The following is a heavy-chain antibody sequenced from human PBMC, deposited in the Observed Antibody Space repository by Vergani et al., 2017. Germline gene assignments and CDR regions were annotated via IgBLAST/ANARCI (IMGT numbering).Heavy chain of an antibody. CDR1: GGSISSYY. D-gene: IGHD3-10*01. V-gene: IGHV4-39*07. J-gene: IGHJ4*02. Sequence: QLQLQESGPGLVKPSETLSLTCTVSGGSISSYYWGWIRQPPGKGLEWIGSIYYSGSTYYNPSLKSRVTISVDTSKNQFSLKLSSVTAADTAVYYCARSERTGSYYNPFDYWGQGTLVTVSS. CDR3: ARSERTGSYYNPFDY. CDR2: IYYSGST.